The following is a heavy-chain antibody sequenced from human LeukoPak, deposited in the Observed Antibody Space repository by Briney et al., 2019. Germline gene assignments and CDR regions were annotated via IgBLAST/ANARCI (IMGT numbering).Heavy chain of an antibody. CDR1: GGSISSYY. CDR3: ARVTGYVIEDYFDY. V-gene: IGHV4-59*01. D-gene: IGHD3-22*01. Sequence: PSETLSLTCTVSGGSISSYYWSWIRQPPGKGLEWIGYVYYSGSTNYDPSLKSRVTISVDTSKNQFSLKLRSVTAADTAVYYCARVTGYVIEDYFDYWGQGTLVTVSS. CDR2: VYYSGST. J-gene: IGHJ4*02.